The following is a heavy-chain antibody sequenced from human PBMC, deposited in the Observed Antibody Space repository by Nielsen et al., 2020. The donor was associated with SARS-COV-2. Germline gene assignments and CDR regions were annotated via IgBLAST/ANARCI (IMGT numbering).Heavy chain of an antibody. Sequence: GESLKISCKGSGYSFTSYWIGWVRQMPGKGLEWMGIIYPGDSDTRYSPSFQGQVTISADKSISTAYLQWSSLKASDTAMYYCARREGEPGDGYSVDYWGQGTRVTVSS. V-gene: IGHV5-51*01. J-gene: IGHJ4*02. CDR1: GYSFTSYW. CDR2: IYPGDSDT. CDR3: ARREGEPGDGYSVDY. D-gene: IGHD5-24*01.